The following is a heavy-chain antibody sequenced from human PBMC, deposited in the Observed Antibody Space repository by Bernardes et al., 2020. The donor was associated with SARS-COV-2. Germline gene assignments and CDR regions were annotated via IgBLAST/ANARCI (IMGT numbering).Heavy chain of an antibody. V-gene: IGHV3-23*01. CDR3: AKGSGYRFDY. CDR2: ISGASGT. Sequence: GSLRLSCAAAGFTFSTSVMRWVRQAPGKGLEWVSTISGASGTYYADSVKGRFTISRDNSKNTVYLQMNKLRAEDTAIYYCAKGSGYRFDYWGQGTLVTVSS. D-gene: IGHD5-12*01. J-gene: IGHJ4*02. CDR1: GFTFSTSV.